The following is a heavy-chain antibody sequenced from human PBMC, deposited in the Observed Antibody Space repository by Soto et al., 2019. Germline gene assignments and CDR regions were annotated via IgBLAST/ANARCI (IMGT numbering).Heavy chain of an antibody. CDR1: GYSFSSYW. Sequence: EVQLVESGGGFIQPGGPLRLSCVDSGYSFSSYWMHWLRQGRGKVMVWVARINTDGSSTNYADSVRGGLTISRDNAKNTLYLQMNSLRAEDTAVYYCPRSPGGYYIDWGQGTMVTVSS. V-gene: IGHV3-74*01. D-gene: IGHD3-9*01. CDR2: INTDGSST. J-gene: IGHJ3*01. CDR3: PRSPGGYYID.